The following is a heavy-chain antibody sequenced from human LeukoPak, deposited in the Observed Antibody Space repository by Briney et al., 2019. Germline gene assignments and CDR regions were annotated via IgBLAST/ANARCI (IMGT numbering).Heavy chain of an antibody. Sequence: GSLRLSCAASGFTFSSYSMNWVRQAPGKGLEWVSAISGSGGTTYYADSVKGRFTISRDNSKNTLYLQMNSLRAEDTAVYYCAKDRDGYNSGALGYWGQGTLVTVSS. V-gene: IGHV3-23*01. J-gene: IGHJ4*02. CDR1: GFTFSSYS. CDR2: ISGSGGTT. D-gene: IGHD5-24*01. CDR3: AKDRDGYNSGALGY.